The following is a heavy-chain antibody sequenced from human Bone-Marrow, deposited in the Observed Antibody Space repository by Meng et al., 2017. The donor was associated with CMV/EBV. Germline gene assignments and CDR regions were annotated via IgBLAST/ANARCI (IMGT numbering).Heavy chain of an antibody. CDR3: ARTYSSSSYYYYGMDV. CDR1: GGSISSYY. Sequence: SETLSPTCTVLGGSISSYYWSWIRQPPGKGLEWIGYIYYSGSTNYNPSLKSRVTISVDTSKNQFSLKLSSVTAADTAVYYCARTYSSSSYYYYGMDVWGQGTTVTVSS. V-gene: IGHV4-59*01. CDR2: IYYSGST. J-gene: IGHJ6*02. D-gene: IGHD6-6*01.